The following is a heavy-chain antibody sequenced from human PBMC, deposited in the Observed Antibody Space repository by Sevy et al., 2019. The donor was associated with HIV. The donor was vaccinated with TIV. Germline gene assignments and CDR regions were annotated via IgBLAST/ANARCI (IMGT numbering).Heavy chain of an antibody. CDR3: ARARPDYVWGSYRYIFDY. D-gene: IGHD3-16*02. V-gene: IGHV3-21*01. Sequence: GGSLRLSGAASGFTFSSYSMNWVRQAPGKGLEWVSSISSSSSYIYYADSVKGRFTIPRANARNSLYLQMNSLRAEDTAVYYCARARPDYVWGSYRYIFDYWGQGTLVTVSS. CDR2: ISSSSSYI. J-gene: IGHJ4*02. CDR1: GFTFSSYS.